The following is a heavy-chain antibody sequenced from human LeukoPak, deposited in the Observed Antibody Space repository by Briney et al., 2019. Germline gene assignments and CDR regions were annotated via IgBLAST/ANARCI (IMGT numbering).Heavy chain of an antibody. CDR1: GGSISSYY. D-gene: IGHD2-15*01. CDR2: IYYSGST. Sequence: SETLSLTCTVSGGSISSYYWSWIRQPPGKGLEWIGSIYYSGSTYYNPSLKSRVTISVDTSKNQFSLKLSSATAADTAVYYCSGGSCYSSLVCWFDPWGQGTLVTVSS. V-gene: IGHV4-59*05. J-gene: IGHJ5*02. CDR3: SGGSCYSSLVCWFDP.